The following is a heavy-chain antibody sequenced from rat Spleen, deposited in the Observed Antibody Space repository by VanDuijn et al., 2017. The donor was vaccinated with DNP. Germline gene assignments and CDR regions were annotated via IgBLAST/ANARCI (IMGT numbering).Heavy chain of an antibody. D-gene: IGHD1-11*01. CDR1: GFTFSDYY. CDR3: ARWITTAHLDH. J-gene: IGHJ2*01. CDR2: ITYDGGST. Sequence: EVHLVESGGGLVQPGRSLKLSCAASGFTFSDYYMAWVRQAPTKGLEWVAYITYDGGSTYYRDSVKGRFTISRDNTQNMLYLQMNSLRAEDTATYYCARWITTAHLDHWGQGVMVTVSS. V-gene: IGHV5-20*01.